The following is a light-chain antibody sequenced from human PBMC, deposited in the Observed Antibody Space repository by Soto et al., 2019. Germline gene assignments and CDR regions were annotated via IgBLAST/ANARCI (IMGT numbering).Light chain of an antibody. J-gene: IGLJ1*01. V-gene: IGLV2-11*01. Sequence: QSALTQPRSVSGSPGQSVTISCAGTSSDVGAYNYVSWFQQHPGEAPKVIIYDVNKRPSGVPDRFSGSKSGNTASLTISGLQAEDEADYYCCSFAGGFTFVFGTGTKVTVL. CDR3: CSFAGGFTFV. CDR2: DVN. CDR1: SSDVGAYNY.